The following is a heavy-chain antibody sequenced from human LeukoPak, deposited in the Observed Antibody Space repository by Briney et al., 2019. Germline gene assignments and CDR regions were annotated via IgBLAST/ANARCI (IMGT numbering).Heavy chain of an antibody. Sequence: PGGSLRLSCAASGFTFSSYEMNWVRQAPGKGLEWVSAISGSGGSTYYADSVKGRFTISRDNSKNTLYLQMNSLRAEDTAVYYCAKDPDWNYVLDYWGQGTLVTVSS. CDR2: ISGSGGST. CDR3: AKDPDWNYVLDY. CDR1: GFTFSSYE. J-gene: IGHJ4*02. V-gene: IGHV3-23*01. D-gene: IGHD1-7*01.